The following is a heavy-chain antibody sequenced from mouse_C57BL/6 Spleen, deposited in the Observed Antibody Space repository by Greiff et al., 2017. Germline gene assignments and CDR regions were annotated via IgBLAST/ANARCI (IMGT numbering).Heavy chain of an antibody. CDR3: ARAEDSSGYGFAY. CDR1: GYTFTSYW. CDR2: IYPGSGST. V-gene: IGHV1-55*01. D-gene: IGHD3-2*02. J-gene: IGHJ3*01. Sequence: QVQLKQPGAELVKPGASVKMSCKASGYTFTSYWITWVKQRPGQGLEWIGDIYPGSGSTNYNEKFKSKATLTVDPSSSTAYMQLSSLTSEDSAVYYCARAEDSSGYGFAYWGQGTLVTVSA.